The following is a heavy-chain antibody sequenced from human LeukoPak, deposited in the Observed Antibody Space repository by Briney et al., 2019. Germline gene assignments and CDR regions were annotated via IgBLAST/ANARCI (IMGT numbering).Heavy chain of an antibody. CDR1: GGSISSGDYY. CDR2: IYYSGST. D-gene: IGHD6-13*01. V-gene: IGHV4-30-4*01. CDR3: ARGSIAAAGTLGN. Sequence: PSETLSLTCTVSGGSISSGDYYWSWIRQPPGKGLERIGYIYYSGSTYYNPSLRSRVTISVDTSKNQFSLKLSSVTAADTAVYYCARGSIAAAGTLGNWGQGTLVTVSS. J-gene: IGHJ4*02.